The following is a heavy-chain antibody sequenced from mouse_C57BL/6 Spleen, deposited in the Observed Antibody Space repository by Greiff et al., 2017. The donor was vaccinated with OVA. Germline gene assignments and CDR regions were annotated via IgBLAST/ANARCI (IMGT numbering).Heavy chain of an antibody. CDR1: GFSLTSYG. CDR2: IWSDGST. V-gene: IGHV2-6-1*01. Sequence: QVQLKQSGPGLVAPSQSLSITCTVSGFSLTSYGVHWVRQPPGKGLEWLVVIWSDGSTTYNSALKSRLSISKDNSKSQVFLKMNSLQTDDTAMYYCARHRSGSYAMDYWGQGTSVTVSS. D-gene: IGHD4-1*01. J-gene: IGHJ4*01. CDR3: ARHRSGSYAMDY.